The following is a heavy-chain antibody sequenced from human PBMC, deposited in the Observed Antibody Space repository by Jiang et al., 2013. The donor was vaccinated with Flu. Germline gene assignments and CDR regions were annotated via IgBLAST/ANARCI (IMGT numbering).Heavy chain of an antibody. CDR3: ARIRITGTTPDY. J-gene: IGHJ4*02. V-gene: IGHV4-39*07. CDR2: VYYSGAT. CDR1: GDSIDSSKFY. Sequence: GPGLVKPSETLSLSCTVSGDSIDSSKFYWGWIRQPPGKGLEWIATVYYSGATYYNPSLESRVTISVDTSKNQFSLRLSSVAAADTAVYYCARIRITGTTPDYWGQGTLATVSS. D-gene: IGHD1-20*01.